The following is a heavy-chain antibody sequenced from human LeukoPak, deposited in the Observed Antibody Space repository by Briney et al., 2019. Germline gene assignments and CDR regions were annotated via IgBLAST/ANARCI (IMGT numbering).Heavy chain of an antibody. Sequence: GGSLRLSCEASGFTFTCCSVSWVRQAPGKGREGVSSISSTGTYINYADSVKGRFTISTDNGKKSVDLHMNRLRVEDTAIYYSARDHECCGGDCNVTDAFDIWGQGTVVAVSS. J-gene: IGHJ3*02. CDR3: ARDHECCGGDCNVTDAFDI. D-gene: IGHD2-21*02. V-gene: IGHV3-21*01. CDR2: ISSTGTYI. CDR1: GFTFTCCS.